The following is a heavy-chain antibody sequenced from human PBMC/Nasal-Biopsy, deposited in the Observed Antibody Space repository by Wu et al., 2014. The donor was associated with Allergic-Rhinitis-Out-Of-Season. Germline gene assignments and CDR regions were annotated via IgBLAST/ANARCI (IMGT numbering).Heavy chain of an antibody. V-gene: IGHV3-23*01. Sequence: LRLSCAASGFPFTTLWHELGPQAPGKGLEWVSLISGSGDDTYYADSVKGRFTISRDNSKNTLYLQMNTLRAEDTAVYYCAKDRVTTYLIGAFGIWGQGTMVTVSS. J-gene: IGHJ3*02. CDR1: GFPFTTLW. CDR2: ISGSGDDT. D-gene: IGHD4-17*01. CDR3: AKDRVTTYLIGAFGI.